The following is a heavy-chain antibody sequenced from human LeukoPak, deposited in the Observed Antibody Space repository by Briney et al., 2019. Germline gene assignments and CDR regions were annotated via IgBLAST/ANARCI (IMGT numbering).Heavy chain of an antibody. D-gene: IGHD2-21*02. V-gene: IGHV3-64*01. Sequence: GGSLRLSCAASGFTFSSYAMHWVRQAPGKGLEYVSAISSNGGSTYYANSVKGRFTISRDNSKNTLYLQMGSLRAEDMAVYYCARSGYCGGDCDKPRFVAFDIWGQGTMVTVSS. CDR2: ISSNGGST. J-gene: IGHJ3*02. CDR1: GFTFSSYA. CDR3: ARSGYCGGDCDKPRFVAFDI.